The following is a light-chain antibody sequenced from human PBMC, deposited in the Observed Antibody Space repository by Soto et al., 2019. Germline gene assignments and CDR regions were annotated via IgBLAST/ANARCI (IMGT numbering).Light chain of an antibody. CDR2: KAS. CDR1: QTISSW. V-gene: IGKV1-5*03. Sequence: DIQMTQSPSTLSGSLGDSFPTTCRASQTISSWLAWYQQKPGKAPKLLIYKASTLKSGVPSRFSGSGSGTEFTLTISSLQPDDFATYYCQHYNSYSEAFGQGTKVDIK. CDR3: QHYNSYSEA. J-gene: IGKJ1*01.